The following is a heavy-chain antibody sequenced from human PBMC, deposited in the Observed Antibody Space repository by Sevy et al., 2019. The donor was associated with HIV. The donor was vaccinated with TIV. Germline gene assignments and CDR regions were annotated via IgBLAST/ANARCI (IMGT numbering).Heavy chain of an antibody. CDR2: IHSDDTT. CDR1: GFTVNSNY. D-gene: IGHD5-18*01. CDR3: ARGKSGYGYALNY. Sequence: GSLRLSCAASGFTVNSNYMTWIRQAPGKGLEGVSVIHSDDTTYHADSVKDRFTISRDNFKNTLYLHMSSLRAEDTAVYYCARGKSGYGYALNYWGQGTLVTVSS. J-gene: IGHJ4*02. V-gene: IGHV3-66*01.